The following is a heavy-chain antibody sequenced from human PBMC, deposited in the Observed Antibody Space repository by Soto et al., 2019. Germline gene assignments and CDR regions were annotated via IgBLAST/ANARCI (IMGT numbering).Heavy chain of an antibody. CDR2: MNPSNSDT. Sequence: ASVKVSCKASGYTFPSYDINWMRQATGQGLEWMGWMNPSNSDTGSAQKHQGRFTMTMDTSISTAYMELSSLTSEDTAVYYCARGAGSHSSYYNWFDPWGQGTLVTVSS. CDR3: ARGAGSHSSYYNWFDP. D-gene: IGHD2-2*01. CDR1: GYTFPSYD. J-gene: IGHJ5*02. V-gene: IGHV1-8*01.